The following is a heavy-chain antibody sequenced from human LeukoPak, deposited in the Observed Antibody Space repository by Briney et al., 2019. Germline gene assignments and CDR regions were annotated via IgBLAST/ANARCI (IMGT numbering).Heavy chain of an antibody. D-gene: IGHD1-20*01. Sequence: GGSLRLSCAASGITVSSSYMSWVRQAPGKGLEWVSLIYSGGTTYYADSVKGRFTISRDKSKNTLYLQMNSLRVGDTAVYYCARDSNWNFDYWGQGTLVTVSS. CDR2: IYSGGTT. CDR1: GITVSSSY. V-gene: IGHV3-66*02. CDR3: ARDSNWNFDY. J-gene: IGHJ4*02.